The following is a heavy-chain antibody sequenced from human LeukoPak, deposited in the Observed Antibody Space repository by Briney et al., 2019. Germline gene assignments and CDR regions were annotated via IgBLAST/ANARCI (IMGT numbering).Heavy chain of an antibody. CDR1: GFTFSSYA. CDR3: AKVLGPYDILTGYSYDAFDI. D-gene: IGHD3-9*01. Sequence: GGSLRLSCAASGFTFSSYAMSWVRQAPGKGLEWVSAISGSGGSTYYADSVKGRFTISRDNSKNTLYLQMNSLRAEDTAVYYCAKVLGPYDILTGYSYDAFDIWGQGTMVTVSS. J-gene: IGHJ3*02. CDR2: ISGSGGST. V-gene: IGHV3-23*01.